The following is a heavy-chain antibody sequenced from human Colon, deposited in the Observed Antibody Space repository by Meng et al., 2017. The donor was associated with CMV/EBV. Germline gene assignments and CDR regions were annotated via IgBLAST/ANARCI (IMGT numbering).Heavy chain of an antibody. CDR1: GFTFSSYS. J-gene: IGHJ4*02. CDR3: ARDLNILTPFQSGLDS. CDR2: ISSRGTYV. Sequence: GGSLRLSCAASGFTFSSYSMNWVRQAPGMGLEWVAAISSRGTYVYYADSVKGRFTISRDNAENSLYLQMNSLRVEDTAIYYCARDLNILTPFQSGLDSWGQGTLVTVSS. D-gene: IGHD3-9*01. V-gene: IGHV3-21*01.